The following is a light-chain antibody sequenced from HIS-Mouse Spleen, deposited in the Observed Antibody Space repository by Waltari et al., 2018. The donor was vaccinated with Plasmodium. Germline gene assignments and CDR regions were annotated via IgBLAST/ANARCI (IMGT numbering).Light chain of an antibody. CDR2: GAS. V-gene: IGKV3-15*01. CDR1: QRGSSN. CDR3: QQYNNWSFT. J-gene: IGKJ3*01. Sequence: EIVMTQSPATLSVSPGDSATLSCRASQRGSSNLNWYQQKPGQAPRLLIYGASTRATGIPARFSGSGSGTELTLNISSLQSEEFAVYYCQQYNNWSFTFGPGTKVDIK.